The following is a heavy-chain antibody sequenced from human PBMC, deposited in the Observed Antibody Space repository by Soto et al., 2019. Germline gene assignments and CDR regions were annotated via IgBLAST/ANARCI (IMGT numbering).Heavy chain of an antibody. Sequence: GGSLRLSCAASGFTFSDYYMSWIRQAPGKGLEWVSYISSSGSTIYYADSVKGRFTISRDNAKNSLYLQMNSLRAEDTAVYYCARVRLRAPNYYYYMDVWGKGTTVTVSS. J-gene: IGHJ6*03. V-gene: IGHV3-11*01. CDR3: ARVRLRAPNYYYYMDV. CDR1: GFTFSDYY. D-gene: IGHD4-17*01. CDR2: ISSSGSTI.